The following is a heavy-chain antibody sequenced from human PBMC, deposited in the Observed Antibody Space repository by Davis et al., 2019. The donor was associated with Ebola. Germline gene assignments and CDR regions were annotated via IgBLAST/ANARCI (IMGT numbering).Heavy chain of an antibody. D-gene: IGHD2-2*01. CDR1: GFTFSSYD. J-gene: IGHJ6*02. CDR2: IGIAGDT. Sequence: GGSLRLSCAASGFTFSSYDMHWVRQATGKGLEWVSGIGIAGDTFYPGSVKGRFTISRENAKNSLYLQMNSLRAGDTAVYYCAKDRCRSRRCQDFFYGMDVWGQGTTVTVSS. CDR3: AKDRCRSRRCQDFFYGMDV. V-gene: IGHV3-13*01.